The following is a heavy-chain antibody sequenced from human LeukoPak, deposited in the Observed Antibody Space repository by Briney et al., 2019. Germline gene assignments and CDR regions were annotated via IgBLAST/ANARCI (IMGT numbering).Heavy chain of an antibody. J-gene: IGHJ1*01. V-gene: IGHV4-59*12. D-gene: IGHD3-16*02. Sequence: SETLSLTCTVSGGSISSYYWSWIRQPPGKGLEWIGYIYYSGSTNYNPSLKSRVTISVYTSKNQFSLKLSSVTAADTAVYYCARGGFYVWGSYRYPAEYFQHWGQGTLVTVSS. CDR2: IYYSGST. CDR1: GGSISSYY. CDR3: ARGGFYVWGSYRYPAEYFQH.